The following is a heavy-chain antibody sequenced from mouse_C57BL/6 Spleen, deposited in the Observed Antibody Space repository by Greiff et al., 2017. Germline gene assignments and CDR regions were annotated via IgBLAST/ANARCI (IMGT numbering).Heavy chain of an antibody. CDR1: GYTFTDYH. Sequence: VQLQQSGAELVRPGASVKIPCKASGYTFTDYHMGWVKQSPGQRLEWIGDIYPKTGGTIYNQKFKGKATLTVDKSSSTAYMELRSLTSEDTAVYYCARPGVASYFDVWGTGTTLTVSS. J-gene: IGHJ1*03. V-gene: IGHV1-18*01. CDR3: ARPGVASYFDV. CDR2: IYPKTGGT. D-gene: IGHD6-1*01.